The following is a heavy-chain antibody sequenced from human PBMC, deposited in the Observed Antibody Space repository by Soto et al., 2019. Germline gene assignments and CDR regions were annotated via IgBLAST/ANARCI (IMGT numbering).Heavy chain of an antibody. V-gene: IGHV1-69*13. Sequence: SVKVSCKASGVTFSSYASSWVRQAPGQGLEWMGGIIPIFGTANYAQKFQGRVTITADESTITAYMELSSLRSEDTAVYYCAIRRAYSSGWYAYFASWGQGTLVTVSS. CDR1: GVTFSSYA. CDR2: IIPIFGTA. J-gene: IGHJ4*02. D-gene: IGHD6-19*01. CDR3: AIRRAYSSGWYAYFAS.